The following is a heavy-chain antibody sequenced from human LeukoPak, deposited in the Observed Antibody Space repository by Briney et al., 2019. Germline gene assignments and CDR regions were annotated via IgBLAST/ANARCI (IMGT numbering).Heavy chain of an antibody. D-gene: IGHD3-16*01. CDR2: IYYSGTT. CDR1: GGSICSDY. CDR3: ARRLTTRSYYFDY. V-gene: IGHV4-59*01. J-gene: IGHJ4*02. Sequence: SETLSLTCTVSGGSICSDYWSWIRQPPGKGLEWIGDIYYSGTTNYNSSLKSRVTISVDTSKNQFSLRLSSVTAADTALYYCARRLTTRSYYFDYWGQGTLVTVSS.